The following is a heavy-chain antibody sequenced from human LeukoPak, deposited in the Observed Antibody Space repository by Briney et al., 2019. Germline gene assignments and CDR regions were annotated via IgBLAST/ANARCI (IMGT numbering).Heavy chain of an antibody. CDR1: GGSISSYY. CDR3: ARRARFGDDY. V-gene: IGHV4-59*08. Sequence: SETLSLTCTVSGGSISSYYWSWIRQPPGKGLEWIGYIYYSGSTYYNPSLKSRVTISVDTSKNQFSLKLSSVTAADTAVYYCARRARFGDDYWGQGTLVTVSS. D-gene: IGHD3-10*01. CDR2: IYYSGST. J-gene: IGHJ4*02.